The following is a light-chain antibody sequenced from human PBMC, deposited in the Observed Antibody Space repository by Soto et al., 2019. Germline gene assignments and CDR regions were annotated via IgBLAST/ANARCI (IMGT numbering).Light chain of an antibody. Sequence: AIRMTQSPSSFSASTGDRVTITCRASQHIGNYLAWYQQKPGKVPKLLIYYTSTLQSGVPSRFSGSGSGTDFALTITRLQSEDFATYYCQQYYTDPYVFGQGSRLEIK. V-gene: IGKV1-8*01. CDR1: QHIGNY. J-gene: IGKJ2*01. CDR3: QQYYTDPYV. CDR2: YTS.